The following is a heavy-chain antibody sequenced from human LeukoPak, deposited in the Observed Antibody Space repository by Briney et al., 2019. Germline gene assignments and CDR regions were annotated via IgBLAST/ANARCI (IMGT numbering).Heavy chain of an antibody. CDR3: ARDPDFWSGYYNFDY. CDR1: RGSISSGNYY. V-gene: IGHV4-39*06. Sequence: SETLSLTCTVSRGSISSGNYYWSWIRQPAGKGLEWIGSISYSGTTYYNPSLKSRVTISVDTSKNQFPLKLNSVTAADTAVYYCARDPDFWSGYYNFDYWGQGTLVTVSS. CDR2: ISYSGTT. D-gene: IGHD3-3*01. J-gene: IGHJ4*02.